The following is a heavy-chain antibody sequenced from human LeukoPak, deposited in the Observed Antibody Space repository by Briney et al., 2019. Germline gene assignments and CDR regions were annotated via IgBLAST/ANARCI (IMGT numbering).Heavy chain of an antibody. J-gene: IGHJ5*02. D-gene: IGHD2-15*01. CDR3: ARRGTTYCTVDSCHPNWFDP. CDR1: GFTFSDYY. CDR2: INGSSSDT. Sequence: GGSLRLSCAASGFTFSDYYMTWIRQAPGRGLEWISYINGSSSDTKYADSVKGRFTISRDNAKNSVYLLMNSLRAEDTAVYYCARRGTTYCTVDSCHPNWFDPWGQGTLVTVSS. V-gene: IGHV3-11*03.